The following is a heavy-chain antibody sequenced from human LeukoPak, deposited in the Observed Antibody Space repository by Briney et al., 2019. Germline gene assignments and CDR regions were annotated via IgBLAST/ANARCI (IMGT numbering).Heavy chain of an antibody. Sequence: ASVKVSCKASGYTFTGYYMHWVRQAPGQGLEWMGWINPNSGNTGYAQKFQGRVTMTRNTSISTAYMELSSLRSEDTAVYYCARGETYRRWFDPWGQGTLVTVSS. J-gene: IGHJ5*02. CDR3: ARGETYRRWFDP. D-gene: IGHD3-16*02. CDR2: INPNSGNT. V-gene: IGHV1-8*02. CDR1: GYTFTGYY.